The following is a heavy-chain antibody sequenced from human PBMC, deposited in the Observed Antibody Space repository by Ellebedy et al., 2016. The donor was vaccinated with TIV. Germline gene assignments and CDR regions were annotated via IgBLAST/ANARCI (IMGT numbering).Heavy chain of an antibody. D-gene: IGHD3-3*01. CDR2: INWNGGST. CDR1: GFTFDDYG. CDR3: ARDFGLSGLFDY. V-gene: IGHV3-20*03. J-gene: IGHJ4*02. Sequence: ETLSLXXAASGFTFDDYGMSWVRQAPGKGLEWVSGINWNGGSTGYADSVKGRFTISRDNAKNSLYLQMNSLRAEDTALYYCARDFGLSGLFDYWGQGTLVTVSS.